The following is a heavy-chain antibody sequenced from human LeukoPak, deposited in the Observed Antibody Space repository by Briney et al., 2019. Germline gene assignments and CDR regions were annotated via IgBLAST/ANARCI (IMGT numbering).Heavy chain of an antibody. CDR3: VRGAYSSSWLNFDY. V-gene: IGHV3-23*01. Sequence: GGTLRLSCAASGFTFSSYDMSWVRQAPGKGLEWVSAISGSVGSTYYADSVKGRFTISRDNSKNTLYLQMNSLRAEDTAVYYCVRGAYSSSWLNFDYWGQGTLVTVSS. CDR1: GFTFSSYD. J-gene: IGHJ4*02. D-gene: IGHD6-13*01. CDR2: ISGSVGST.